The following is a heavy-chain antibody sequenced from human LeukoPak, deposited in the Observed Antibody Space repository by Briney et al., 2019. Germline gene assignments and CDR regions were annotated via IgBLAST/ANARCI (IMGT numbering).Heavy chain of an antibody. J-gene: IGHJ2*01. Sequence: GGSLRLSCAASGFTFSSSWMHWVRQGPGKGLVCISRINSDGTYADSVKGRFTISRDNARNTLYLQMDSLRAEDTTVYYCARGGGYGGNSGWYFDLWGRGTLVTVSS. CDR1: GFTFSSSW. CDR3: ARGGGYGGNSGWYFDL. CDR2: INSDG. V-gene: IGHV3-74*01. D-gene: IGHD4-23*01.